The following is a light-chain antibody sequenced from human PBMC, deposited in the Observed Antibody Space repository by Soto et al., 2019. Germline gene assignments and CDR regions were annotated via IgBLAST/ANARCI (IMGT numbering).Light chain of an antibody. CDR2: GAS. CDR1: QSVSRNY. V-gene: IGKV3-20*01. Sequence: EIVLTQSPGTVSLSPGERATLSCRARQSVSRNYLAWYQQKPGQAPRLLIYGASSRATGIPARFSGSGSGTDFTLAISRLETKDFAVYYCQQYCSSPPWTFGQGTKVEIK. J-gene: IGKJ1*01. CDR3: QQYCSSPPWT.